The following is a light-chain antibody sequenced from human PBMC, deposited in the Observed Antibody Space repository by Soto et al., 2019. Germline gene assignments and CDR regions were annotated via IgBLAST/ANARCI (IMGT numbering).Light chain of an antibody. J-gene: IGLJ1*01. CDR1: SSDVGSYNL. CDR2: EGS. CDR3: CSYAGSSTLYV. Sequence: QSALTQPASVSGSAGLSITISCTGASSDVGSYNLVSWYQQHPGKAPKLMIYEGSKRPSGVSNRFSGSKSGNTASLTISGLQAEDEADYYCCSYAGSSTLYVFGTGTKLTVL. V-gene: IGLV2-23*01.